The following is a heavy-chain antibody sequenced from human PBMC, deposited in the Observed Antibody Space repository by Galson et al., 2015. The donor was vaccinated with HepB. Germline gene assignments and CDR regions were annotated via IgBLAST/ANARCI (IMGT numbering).Heavy chain of an antibody. J-gene: IGHJ6*02. V-gene: IGHV1-18*04. CDR1: GYTFTSYG. D-gene: IGHD2-15*01. CDR3: ARAGYCSGGSCSQYYYYYYGMDV. CDR2: ISAYNGNT. Sequence: SVKVSCKASGYTFTSYGISWVRQAPGQGLEWMGWISAYNGNTNYAQKLQGRVTMTTDTSTSTAYMELRSLRSDDTAVYYCARAGYCSGGSCSQYYYYYYGMDVWGQGATVTVSS.